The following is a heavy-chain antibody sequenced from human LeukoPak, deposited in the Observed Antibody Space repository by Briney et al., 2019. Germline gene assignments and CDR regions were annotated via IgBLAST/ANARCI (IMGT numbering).Heavy chain of an antibody. J-gene: IGHJ4*02. CDR1: GGSISSYY. CDR2: IYTSGST. V-gene: IGHV4-4*07. D-gene: IGHD5-24*01. Sequence: SETLSLTCTVSGGSISSYYWSWIRQPAGKGLEWIGRIYTSGSTNYNPSLKSRVTMSVDTSKNQFSLKLSSVTAADTAVYYCARAPHDRDGYNLGFDYWGQGTLVTVSS. CDR3: ARAPHDRDGYNLGFDY.